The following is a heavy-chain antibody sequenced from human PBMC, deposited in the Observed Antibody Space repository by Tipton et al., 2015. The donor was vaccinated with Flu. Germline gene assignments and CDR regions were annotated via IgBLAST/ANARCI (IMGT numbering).Heavy chain of an antibody. CDR2: IYSGDRA. CDR3: AKEEAAAGTPFDY. J-gene: IGHJ4*02. CDR1: GITVSGSF. D-gene: IGHD6-13*01. V-gene: IGHV3-66*02. Sequence: SLRLSCAASGITVSGSFMSWVRQAPGKGLEWVSLIYSGDRAYYADSVKGRFTISRDISKNTLYLQMNSLRAEDTAVYYCAKEEAAAGTPFDYWGQGTLVTVSS.